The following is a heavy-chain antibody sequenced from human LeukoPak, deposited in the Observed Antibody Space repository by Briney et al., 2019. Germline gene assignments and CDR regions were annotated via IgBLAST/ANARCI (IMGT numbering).Heavy chain of an antibody. J-gene: IGHJ4*02. CDR3: ARFCSGGRCPDY. V-gene: IGHV4-59*01. D-gene: IGHD2-15*01. CDR2: IYYSGST. CDR1: GGSISSYY. Sequence: SETLSLTCTVSGGSISSYYWTWIRQPPGKGLEWIGYIYYSGSTNYNPSLKSRVTISVDTSKNQFSLKLSSVAAADTAVYYCARFCSGGRCPDYWGQGTLVTVSS.